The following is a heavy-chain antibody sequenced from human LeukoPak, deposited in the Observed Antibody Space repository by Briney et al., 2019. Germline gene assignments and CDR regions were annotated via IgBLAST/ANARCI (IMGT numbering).Heavy chain of an antibody. CDR3: ARGSSLSPSDY. J-gene: IGHJ4*02. D-gene: IGHD3-16*02. V-gene: IGHV1-46*01. CDR1: GYTFTSHY. Sequence: GASVKVSCKASGYTFTSHYTHWVRQAPGQGLEWMGIIDPSGGSTSYSQNFQGRVAMTRDMSTSTVYLELSSLRSEDTAVYYCARGSSLSPSDYWGQGTLVTVSS. CDR2: IDPSGGST.